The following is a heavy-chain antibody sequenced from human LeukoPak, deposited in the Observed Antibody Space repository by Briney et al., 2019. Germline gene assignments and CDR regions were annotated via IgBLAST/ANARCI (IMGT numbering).Heavy chain of an antibody. CDR1: GYSITSYL. CDR3: ALVVPAALGWFDP. V-gene: IGHV5-51*01. J-gene: IGHJ5*02. Sequence: GASLQISCNCSGYSITSYLNGWVRQMRGKRLELRGIIYPVDSNTRYSPSFQGQVTISADKSISTAYLQWSSLKASDTAMYYCALVVPAALGWFDPWGQGTLVTVSS. D-gene: IGHD2-2*01. CDR2: IYPVDSNT.